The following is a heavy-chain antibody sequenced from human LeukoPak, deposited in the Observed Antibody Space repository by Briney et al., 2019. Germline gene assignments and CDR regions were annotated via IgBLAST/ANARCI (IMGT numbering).Heavy chain of an antibody. V-gene: IGHV3-23*01. CDR2: ISGSGGST. D-gene: IGHD2-15*01. Sequence: GGSLRLSCAASGLTFSSYAMSWVRQAPGKGLEWVSAISGSGGSTYYADSVKGRFTISRDNSKNTLYLQMNSLRAEDTAGYYCAKAIFVVVVAAHFDYWGQGTLVTVSS. CDR3: AKAIFVVVVAAHFDY. CDR1: GLTFSSYA. J-gene: IGHJ4*02.